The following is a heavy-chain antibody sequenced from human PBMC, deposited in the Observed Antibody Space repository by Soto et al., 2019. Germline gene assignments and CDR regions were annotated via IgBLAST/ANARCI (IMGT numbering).Heavy chain of an antibody. Sequence: LRLSCAASGFSFDTYNMNWVRQAPGKGLEWVSSISSGRPDIFYADSVRGRFTISRDDAKKSLFLQMNSLRADDTAVYYCARDHLGIAAGDFDLWGQGTLVTVSS. CDR3: ARDHLGIAAGDFDL. V-gene: IGHV3-21*01. CDR1: GFSFDTYN. CDR2: ISSGRPDI. D-gene: IGHD6-19*01. J-gene: IGHJ4*02.